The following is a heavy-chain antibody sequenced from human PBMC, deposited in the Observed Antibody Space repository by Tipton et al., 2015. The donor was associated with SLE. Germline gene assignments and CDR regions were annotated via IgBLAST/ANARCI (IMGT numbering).Heavy chain of an antibody. CDR3: ARHAEIPVMGSGMDV. J-gene: IGHJ6*02. D-gene: IGHD2-21*01. V-gene: IGHV4-59*08. Sequence: TLSLTCTVSVGSIISYYWSWIRQPPGQGLEWIGYIHYSGVTYYYPSLKSRVPMSVDTSKNQFSLKLNSVPAADTAVYYCARHAEIPVMGSGMDVWGQGTAVSVSS. CDR1: VGSIISYY. CDR2: IHYSGVT.